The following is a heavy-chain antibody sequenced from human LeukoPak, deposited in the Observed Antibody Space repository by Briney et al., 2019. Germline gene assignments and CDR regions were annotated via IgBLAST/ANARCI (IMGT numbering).Heavy chain of an antibody. CDR3: AKDLIRVGASHFDY. J-gene: IGHJ4*02. D-gene: IGHD3-10*01. CDR1: GCTFSSYA. V-gene: IGHV3-23*01. Sequence: PGGSLGLSCAASGCTFSSYAMSWVRQAPGKGLEWVSAITDSGGRTYYADSVKGRFTFSSDNSKNTLYLQMNGLRAEDTAVYYCAKDLIRVGASHFDYWGQGTLVTVSS. CDR2: ITDSGGRT.